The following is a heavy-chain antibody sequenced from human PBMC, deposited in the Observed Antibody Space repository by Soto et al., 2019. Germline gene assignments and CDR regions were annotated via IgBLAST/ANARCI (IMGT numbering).Heavy chain of an antibody. J-gene: IGHJ5*02. D-gene: IGHD6-13*01. CDR2: ISSTSSTI. CDR1: GFTFSSYS. V-gene: IGHV3-48*02. CDR3: ARESSSYNWFDP. Sequence: EVQLVESGGGLVQPGGSLRLSCAASGFTFSSYSMNWVRQAPGKGLEWVSYISSTSSTIYFADSVKGRFTISRDNAKNSLYLQMNSLRDEDTAGYYCARESSSYNWFDPWGQGTLVTVSS.